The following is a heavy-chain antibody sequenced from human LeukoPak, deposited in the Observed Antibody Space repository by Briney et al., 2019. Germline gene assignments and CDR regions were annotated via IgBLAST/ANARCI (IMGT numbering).Heavy chain of an antibody. CDR1: GFTVSSNY. V-gene: IGHV3-66*01. CDR2: IYSGAST. CDR3: ARSNYYYGLDV. J-gene: IGHJ6*02. Sequence: GGSLRLSCAASGFTVSSNYMSWVRQAPGKGLEWVSLIYSGASTSYADSVKGRLTVSRDNSKNTLYLQMNSLRVEDTAVYYCARSNYYYGLDVWGQGTTVTVSS.